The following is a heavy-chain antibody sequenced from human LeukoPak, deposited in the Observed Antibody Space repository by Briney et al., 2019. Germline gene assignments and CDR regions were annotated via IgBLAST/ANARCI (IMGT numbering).Heavy chain of an antibody. Sequence: RSGGSLRLSCAVSGFPFSFYEMNWVRQAPGKGLEWVSNIGSSGTTIYYADSVKGRFSISRDNAKSSLYLQMNSLRVEDTAVYYCAFLAVASDFDYWGQGALVTVSS. V-gene: IGHV3-48*03. J-gene: IGHJ4*02. CDR3: AFLAVASDFDY. D-gene: IGHD6-19*01. CDR1: GFPFSFYE. CDR2: IGSSGTTI.